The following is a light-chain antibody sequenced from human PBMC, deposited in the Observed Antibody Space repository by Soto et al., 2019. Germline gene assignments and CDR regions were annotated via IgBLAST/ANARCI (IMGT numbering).Light chain of an antibody. CDR1: QSISSY. J-gene: IGKJ1*01. CDR2: AAS. Sequence: DIQMTQSPSSLSASVGDRVTITCRASQSISSYLNWYQQKPGKAPKLLIYAASSLQSGVPSRFSGSGSGTDFTLTISSLQPDDFATYYCQQYDYYRSFGQGTKVEIK. CDR3: QQYDYYRS. V-gene: IGKV1-39*01.